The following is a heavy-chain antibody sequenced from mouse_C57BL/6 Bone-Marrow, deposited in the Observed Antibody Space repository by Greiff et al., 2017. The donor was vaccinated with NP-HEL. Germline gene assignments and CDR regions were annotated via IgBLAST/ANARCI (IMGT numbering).Heavy chain of an antibody. CDR3: ARGGDYGNPRYFDV. CDR2: INPGSGGT. D-gene: IGHD2-1*01. J-gene: IGHJ1*03. CDR1: GYAFTNYL. Sequence: VQLQQSGAELVRPGTSVKVSCKASGYAFTNYLIEWVKQRPGPGLEWIGVINPGSGGTNYNEKFKGKATLTADKSSSTAYMQLSSLTSEDSAVYFCARGGDYGNPRYFDVWGTGTTVTVSS. V-gene: IGHV1-54*01.